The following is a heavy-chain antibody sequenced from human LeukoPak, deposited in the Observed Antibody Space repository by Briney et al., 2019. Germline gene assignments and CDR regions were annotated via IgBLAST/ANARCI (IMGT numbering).Heavy chain of an antibody. Sequence: GGSLRLSCAASGLTFSSYAMTWVRQAPGKGLEWVSVISGSGDNTYYADSVKGRFTISRDNPENSLFPQMNSLRVEDTAVYYCARDLPSLDNSRIFDNWGQGTLVTVSS. CDR1: GLTFSSYA. V-gene: IGHV3-23*01. J-gene: IGHJ4*02. CDR2: ISGSGDNT. D-gene: IGHD2/OR15-2a*01. CDR3: ARDLPSLDNSRIFDN.